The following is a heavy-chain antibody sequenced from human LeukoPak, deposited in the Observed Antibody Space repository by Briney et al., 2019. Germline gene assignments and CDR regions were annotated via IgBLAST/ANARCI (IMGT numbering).Heavy chain of an antibody. CDR3: ARVDVKFGVASNWFDP. D-gene: IGHD3-3*01. J-gene: IGHJ5*02. CDR1: GYTLTELS. V-gene: IGHV1-24*01. CDR2: FDPEDGET. Sequence: ASVKVSCKVSGYTLTELSMHWVRQAPGKGLEWMGGFDPEDGETIYAQKFQGRVTMTEDTSTDTAYMELSSLRSEDTAVYYCARVDVKFGVASNWFDPWGQGTLVTVSS.